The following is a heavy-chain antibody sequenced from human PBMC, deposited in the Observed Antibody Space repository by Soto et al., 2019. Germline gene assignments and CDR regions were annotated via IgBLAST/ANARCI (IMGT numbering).Heavy chain of an antibody. V-gene: IGHV1-46*01. CDR1: GYTFTSYY. CDR2: INPSGGST. Sequence: ASVKVSCKASGYTFTSYYMHWVRQAPGQGLEWMGIINPSGGSTSYAQKFQGRVAMTRDTSTSTVYMELSSLRSEDTAVYYCARESTVTYGMDVWGQGTTVTVSS. J-gene: IGHJ6*02. CDR3: ARESTVTYGMDV. D-gene: IGHD4-17*01.